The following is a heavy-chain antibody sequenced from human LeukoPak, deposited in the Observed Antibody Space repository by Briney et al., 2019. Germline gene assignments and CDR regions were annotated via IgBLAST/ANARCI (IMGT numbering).Heavy chain of an antibody. D-gene: IGHD4-17*01. J-gene: IGHJ4*02. Sequence: HPGGSLRLSCAASGFIVSSNYMSWVRQPPGKGLEWVSIIYTDGSTYYADSVKGRFTNSRDNSKNTLYLQMSSLRAEDTAVYYCARDGHGDIDYWGQGTLVTVSS. CDR2: IYTDGST. CDR1: GFIVSSNY. CDR3: ARDGHGDIDY. V-gene: IGHV3-53*01.